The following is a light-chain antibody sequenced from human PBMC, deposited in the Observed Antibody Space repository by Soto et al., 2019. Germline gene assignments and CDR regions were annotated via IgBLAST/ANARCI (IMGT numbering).Light chain of an antibody. Sequence: QSALTQPASVSGSPGQSITISCTGTSSDVGAYNYVSWYQQHPGKAPKLIIYQVRNRPSGVSNRFSGSKSGSTASLTISGLQAEDEADYYCSSYTTRGIPWVFGGGTKVPS. CDR2: QVR. CDR3: SSYTTRGIPWV. J-gene: IGLJ3*02. CDR1: SSDVGAYNY. V-gene: IGLV2-14*01.